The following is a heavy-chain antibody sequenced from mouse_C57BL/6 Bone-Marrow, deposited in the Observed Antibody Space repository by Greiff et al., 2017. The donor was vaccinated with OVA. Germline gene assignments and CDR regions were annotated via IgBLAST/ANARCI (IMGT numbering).Heavy chain of an antibody. CDR1: GYTFTSYW. Sequence: QVQLQQSGTELVKPGASVKLSCKASGYTFTSYWMHWVKQRPGQGLEWIGNINPSNGGTNYNEKFKSKATLTVDKSSSTAYMQLSSLTSEDSAVYYCARKETAQAPFDYWGQGTTLTVSS. D-gene: IGHD3-2*02. CDR3: ARKETAQAPFDY. CDR2: INPSNGGT. V-gene: IGHV1-53*01. J-gene: IGHJ2*01.